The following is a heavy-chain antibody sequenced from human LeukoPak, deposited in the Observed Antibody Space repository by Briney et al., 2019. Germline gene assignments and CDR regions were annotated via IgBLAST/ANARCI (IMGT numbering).Heavy chain of an antibody. CDR1: GGSFSGYY. J-gene: IGHJ4*02. V-gene: IGHV4-34*01. CDR2: INHNGGT. Sequence: PSETPSLTCAVYGGSFSGYYWSWIRQPPGKGLEWIGEINHNGGTNYNPSLKSRVTISVDTSKNQFSLKLSSVTAADTAVYYCARHGRGGNFGSGYWGQGTLVTVSS. D-gene: IGHD4-23*01. CDR3: ARHGRGGNFGSGY.